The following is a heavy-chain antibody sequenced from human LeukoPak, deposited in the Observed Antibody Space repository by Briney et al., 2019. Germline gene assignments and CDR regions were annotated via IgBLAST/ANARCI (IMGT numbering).Heavy chain of an antibody. V-gene: IGHV4-34*01. CDR2: INHSGST. CDR1: GGSFSGYY. J-gene: IGHJ4*02. CDR3: ARGSRFLEWLPFDY. Sequence: SETLSLTCAVYGGSFSGYYWGWIRQPPGKGLEWIGEINHSGSTNYNPSLKSRVTISVDTSKNQFSLKLSSVTAADTAVYYCARGSRFLEWLPFDYWGQGTLVTVSS. D-gene: IGHD3-3*01.